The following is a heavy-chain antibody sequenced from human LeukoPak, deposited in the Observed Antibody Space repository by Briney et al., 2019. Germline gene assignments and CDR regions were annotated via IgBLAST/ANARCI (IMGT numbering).Heavy chain of an antibody. D-gene: IGHD2-2*01. Sequence: SETLFLTCTVSGGSISSYYWSWIRQPPGKGLEWIGYIYTSGSTNYNPSLKSRVTISVDTSKNQFSLKLSSVTAADTAVYYCARHGRDIVVVPAAHDAFDIWGQGTMVTVSS. J-gene: IGHJ3*02. CDR1: GGSISSYY. V-gene: IGHV4-4*09. CDR2: IYTSGST. CDR3: ARHGRDIVVVPAAHDAFDI.